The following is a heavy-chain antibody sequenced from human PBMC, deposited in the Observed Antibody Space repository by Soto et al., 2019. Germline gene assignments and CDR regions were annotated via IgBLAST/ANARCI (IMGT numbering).Heavy chain of an antibody. CDR3: ARGSRVKIPAATGRDYYYHGLDV. V-gene: IGHV4-39*01. Sequence: PSETLSLTCSVSGGSINNNYYYWGWVRQPPGKGLEWIGSVSFTGTTYYSPSLKSRVTTSIDTSRNQFSLKLTSVTAADTAMYYCARGSRVKIPAATGRDYYYHGLDVWAQGTAVTVSS. J-gene: IGHJ6*02. CDR1: GGSINNNYYY. CDR2: VSFTGTT. D-gene: IGHD1-26*01.